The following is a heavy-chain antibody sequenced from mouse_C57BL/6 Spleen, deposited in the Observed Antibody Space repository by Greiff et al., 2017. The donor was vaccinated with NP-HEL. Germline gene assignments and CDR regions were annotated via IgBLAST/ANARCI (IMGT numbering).Heavy chain of an antibody. D-gene: IGHD2-1*01. CDR1: GFTFTDYY. CDR3: ARYSPLLRGSMDY. J-gene: IGHJ4*01. V-gene: IGHV7-3*01. CDR2: ISNKANGYTT. Sequence: EVKLVESGGGLVQPGGSLSLSCAASGFTFTDYYMSWVRQPPGKALEWLGFISNKANGYTTEYSASVKGRFTISRDNSQSILYLQMNALRAEDSATYYCARYSPLLRGSMDYWGQGTSVTVSS.